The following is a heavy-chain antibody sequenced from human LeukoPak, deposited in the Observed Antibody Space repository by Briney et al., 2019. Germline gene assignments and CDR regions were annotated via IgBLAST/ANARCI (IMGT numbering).Heavy chain of an antibody. D-gene: IGHD5-18*01. V-gene: IGHV1-2*02. J-gene: IGHJ4*02. CDR2: INPNSGGT. CDR1: GYTFTSYY. CDR3: ARLDSYGYPFDY. Sequence: ASVKVSCKASGYTFTSYYMHWVRQAPGQGLEWMGWINPNSGGTNYAQKFQGRVTMTRDTSISTAYMELSRLRSDDTAVYYCARLDSYGYPFDYWGQGTLVTVSS.